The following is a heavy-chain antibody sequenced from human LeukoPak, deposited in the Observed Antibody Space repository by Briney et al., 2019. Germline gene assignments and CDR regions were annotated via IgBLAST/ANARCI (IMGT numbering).Heavy chain of an antibody. D-gene: IGHD6-13*01. V-gene: IGHV4-59*01. J-gene: IGHJ4*02. CDR1: GGSISSYY. CDR3: SRSPYSSSWVFDY. CDR2: IYYSGST. Sequence: SETLSLTRTVSGGSISSYYWSWIRQPPGKGLEWIGYIYYSGSTNYNPSLKSRVTISVDTSKNQFSLKLSSVTAADTAVYYCSRSPYSSSWVFDYWGQGTLVTVSS.